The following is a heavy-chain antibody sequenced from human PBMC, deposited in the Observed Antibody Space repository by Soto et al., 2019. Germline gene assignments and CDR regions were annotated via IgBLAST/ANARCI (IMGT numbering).Heavy chain of an antibody. V-gene: IGHV1-69*01. J-gene: IGHJ4*02. CDR3: ARDGGRHSGGIDY. D-gene: IGHD1-26*01. CDR1: GGTFSSYS. Sequence: QVLLLQSGAEVKKHGSSVQVSCKASGGTFSSYSIHWVRQAPGQGLEWMGEIIPIFGTANYDQKIHGRVTITADESTSTAYMELSSLIAEETAVYYCARDGGRHSGGIDYWGQGSLVTVSS. CDR2: IIPIFGTA.